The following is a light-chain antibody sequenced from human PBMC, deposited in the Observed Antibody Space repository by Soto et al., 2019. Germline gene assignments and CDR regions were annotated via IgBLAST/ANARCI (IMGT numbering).Light chain of an antibody. CDR2: SAS. CDR3: QQSYSALIFT. V-gene: IGKV1-39*01. CDR1: QNISNY. Sequence: DIQMTQSPFSLSASVGDRVTISCRASQNISNYLNWYQQKPGKAPKPLIYSASSLQSGVPSRFSGSGSGTDFTLTINSLQPEDFATYYCQQSYSALIFTFGPGTNVDIK. J-gene: IGKJ3*01.